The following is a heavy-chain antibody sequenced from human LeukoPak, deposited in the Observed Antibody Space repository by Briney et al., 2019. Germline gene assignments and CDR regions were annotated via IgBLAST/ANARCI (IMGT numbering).Heavy chain of an antibody. D-gene: IGHD5-24*01. CDR3: ARDQGDGYNDY. V-gene: IGHV4-59*01. CDR1: GGSISSYY. CDR2: IYYSGGT. J-gene: IGHJ4*02. Sequence: SETLSLTCTVSGGSISSYYWSWIRQPPGKGLEWIGYIYYSGGTNYNPSLKSRVTISVDTSKNQFSLKLSSVTAADTAMYYCARDQGDGYNDYWGQGTLVTVSS.